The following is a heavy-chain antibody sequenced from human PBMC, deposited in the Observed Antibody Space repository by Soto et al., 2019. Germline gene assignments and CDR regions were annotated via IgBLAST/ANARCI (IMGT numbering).Heavy chain of an antibody. Sequence: QVQLQESGPGLVKPSETLSLTCTVSGGSIRDYYWFWIRQPPGKGLEWNGSIFYTGSTDYTPSLKRRVSISLATSKNQFSLNLGSVTAADTAVYYCARVNRGAFAYWGQGALVTVSS. CDR3: ARVNRGAFAY. V-gene: IGHV4-59*01. CDR1: GGSIRDYY. J-gene: IGHJ4*02. CDR2: IFYTGST.